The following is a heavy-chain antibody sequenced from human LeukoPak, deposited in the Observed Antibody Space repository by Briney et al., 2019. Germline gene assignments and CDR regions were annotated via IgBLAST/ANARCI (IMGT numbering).Heavy chain of an antibody. V-gene: IGHV3-21*01. Sequence: GGSLRLSCAASGFTFSTYSMNWVRQAPGKGLEWVSSISSTSSYIYYADSVKGRFTISRDNAKNSLYLQMNSLRAEDTAVYYCAGYKPFWYFDYWGQGTPVTVSS. J-gene: IGHJ4*02. D-gene: IGHD2-2*02. CDR1: GFTFSTYS. CDR2: ISSTSSYI. CDR3: AGYKPFWYFDY.